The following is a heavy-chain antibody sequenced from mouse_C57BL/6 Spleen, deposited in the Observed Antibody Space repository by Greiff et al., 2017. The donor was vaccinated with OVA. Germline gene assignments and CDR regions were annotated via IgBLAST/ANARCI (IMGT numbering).Heavy chain of an antibody. Sequence: EVQRVESGAGLVKPGGSLKLSCAASGFTFSSYAMSWVRQTPEKRLEWVAYISSGGDYIYYADTVKGRFTISRDNARNTLYLQMSSLKSEDTAMYYCTKYSNYVAYWGQGTLVTVSA. CDR1: GFTFSSYA. D-gene: IGHD2-5*01. CDR3: TKYSNYVAY. CDR2: ISSGGDYI. J-gene: IGHJ3*01. V-gene: IGHV5-9-1*02.